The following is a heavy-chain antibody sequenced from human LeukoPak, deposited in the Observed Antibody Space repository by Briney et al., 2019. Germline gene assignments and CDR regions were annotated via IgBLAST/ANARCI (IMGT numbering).Heavy chain of an antibody. D-gene: IGHD3-22*01. J-gene: IGHJ4*02. Sequence: ASVKVSCKVSGYTLTELSMHWVRQAPGKGLEWMGGFDPEDGETIYAQKFQGRVTMTRNTSISTAYMELSSLRSEDTAVYYCARGGYYYDSSGYYFQVEDYWGQGTLVTVSS. V-gene: IGHV1-24*01. CDR2: FDPEDGET. CDR1: GYTLTELS. CDR3: ARGGYYYDSSGYYFQVEDY.